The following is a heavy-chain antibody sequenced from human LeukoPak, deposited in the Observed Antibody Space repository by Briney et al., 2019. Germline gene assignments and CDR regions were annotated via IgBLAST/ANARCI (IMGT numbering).Heavy chain of an antibody. Sequence: PGGSLRLSCVGSGFTFSSHSMNWVRQAPGKGLEWVSNINGRSTTMNYADYVKGRFVISRDNAKNSLYLQMKSLRDEDTAVYYCARTVVPSAIRYSYGMDVWGQGTTVTVPS. D-gene: IGHD2-2*02. CDR1: GFTFSSHS. V-gene: IGHV3-48*02. J-gene: IGHJ6*02. CDR2: INGRSTTM. CDR3: ARTVVPSAIRYSYGMDV.